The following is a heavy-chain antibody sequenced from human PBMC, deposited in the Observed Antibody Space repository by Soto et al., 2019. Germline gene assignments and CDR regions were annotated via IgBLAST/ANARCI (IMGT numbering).Heavy chain of an antibody. V-gene: IGHV3-48*02. CDR2: ISSSSSTI. CDR3: ARAGTIFGVGTFDY. J-gene: IGHJ4*02. Sequence: EVQLVESGGGLVQPGGFLRLSCAASGFTFSSYSMNWVRQAPGKGLEWVSYISSSSSTIYYADSVKGRFTISRDNATNSLYLQMNSLRDEDTAVYYCARAGTIFGVGTFDYWGQGTLVTVSS. CDR1: GFTFSSYS. D-gene: IGHD3-3*01.